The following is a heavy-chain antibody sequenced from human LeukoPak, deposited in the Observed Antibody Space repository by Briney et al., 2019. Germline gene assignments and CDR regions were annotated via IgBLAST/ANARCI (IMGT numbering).Heavy chain of an antibody. V-gene: IGHV4-59*08. CDR1: GGSISSYY. J-gene: IGHJ4*02. CDR2: IYYSGST. CDR3: ARHSRGTYYFDY. Sequence: SETLSLTCTVSGGSISSYYWSWIRQPPGKGLEWIGYIYYSGSTNYNPSLKSRVTISVDTSKNQFSLKLSSVTVADTAVYYCARHSRGTYYFDYWGQGTLVTVSS. D-gene: IGHD1-7*01.